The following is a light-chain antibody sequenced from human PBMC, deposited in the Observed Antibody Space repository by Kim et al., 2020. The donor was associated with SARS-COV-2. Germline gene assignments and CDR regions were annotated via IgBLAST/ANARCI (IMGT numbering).Light chain of an antibody. CDR1: SSNIGANYA. CDR2: APD. J-gene: IGLJ3*02. CDR3: QSYDRSLSGPV. V-gene: IGLV1-40*01. Sequence: QSALTQPPSVSGAPGQRVTISCTGRSSNIGANYAVQWYQHLPGTVPKLLIFAPDSRPPGIPDRFTGSKSGTSASLAITGLQVEDEADYYCQSYDRSLSGPVFGGGTQLTVL.